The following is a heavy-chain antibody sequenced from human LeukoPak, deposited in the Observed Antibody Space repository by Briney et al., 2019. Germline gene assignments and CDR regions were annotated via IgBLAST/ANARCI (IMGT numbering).Heavy chain of an antibody. J-gene: IGHJ3*02. CDR2: IYDSGST. V-gene: IGHV4-31*03. CDR1: GGTISSGGFF. Sequence: SETLSLSCTVSGGTISSGGFFWSWIRQHPGKGLEWIGYIYDSGSTNYNPAPKSRVTISVDTSKNQFTLNLTSVTAADTAVYYCAREGGRSYDVFDIWGQGTMVTVSS. CDR3: AREGGRSYDVFDI. D-gene: IGHD1-26*01.